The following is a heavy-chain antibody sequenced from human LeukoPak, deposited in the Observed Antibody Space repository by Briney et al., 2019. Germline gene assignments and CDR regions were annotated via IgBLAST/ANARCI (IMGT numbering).Heavy chain of an antibody. V-gene: IGHV3-30*03. J-gene: IGHJ6*02. CDR3: ARESTPYYDFWSGPFYGMDV. CDR2: ISYDGSNK. CDR1: GFIFSNSA. Sequence: SGGSLRLSCAASGFIFSNSAMHWVRQAPGKGLEWVAVISYDGSNKYYADSVKGRFTISRDNSKNTLYLQMNSLRAEDTAVYYCARESTPYYDFWSGPFYGMDVWGQGTTVTVSS. D-gene: IGHD3-3*01.